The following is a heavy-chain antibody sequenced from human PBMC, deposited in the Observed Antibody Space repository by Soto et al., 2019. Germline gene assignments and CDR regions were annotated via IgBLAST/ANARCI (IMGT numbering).Heavy chain of an antibody. CDR1: GGSISSSSYY. CDR3: ARTWGDYPIDY. D-gene: IGHD4-17*01. J-gene: IGHJ4*02. Sequence: SETLSLTCTVSGGSISSSSYYWGWIRQPPGKGLEWIGSIYYSGSTYYNPSLKSRVTISVDTSKNQFSLKLSSVTAADTAVYYCARTWGDYPIDYWGQGTLVTVPQ. V-gene: IGHV4-39*01. CDR2: IYYSGST.